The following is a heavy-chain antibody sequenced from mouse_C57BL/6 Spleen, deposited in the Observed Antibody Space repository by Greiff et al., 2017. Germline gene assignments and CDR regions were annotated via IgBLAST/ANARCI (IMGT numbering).Heavy chain of an antibody. D-gene: IGHD2-4*01. CDR3: ARDGDYDYRYFDV. Sequence: EVMLVESGGGLVKPGGSLKLSCAASGFTFSSYAMSWVRQTPEKRLEWVATISDGGSYTYYPDNVKGRFTISRDNAKNNLYLQQSHLKSEDTAMYYCARDGDYDYRYFDVWGTGTTVTVSS. V-gene: IGHV5-4*01. CDR1: GFTFSSYA. CDR2: ISDGGSYT. J-gene: IGHJ1*03.